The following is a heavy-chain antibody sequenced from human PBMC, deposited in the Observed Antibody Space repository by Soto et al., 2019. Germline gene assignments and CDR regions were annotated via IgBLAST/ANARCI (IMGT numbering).Heavy chain of an antibody. V-gene: IGHV1-3*01. Sequence: EASVKVSCKASGYTFTSYAMHWVRQAPGQRLEWMGWINAGNGNTKYSQKFQGRVTITRDTSASTAYMELSSLRSEDTAVYYCARDFYDFWSGYPGYPPDYWGQGTLVTVSS. J-gene: IGHJ4*02. D-gene: IGHD3-3*01. CDR3: ARDFYDFWSGYPGYPPDY. CDR1: GYTFTSYA. CDR2: INAGNGNT.